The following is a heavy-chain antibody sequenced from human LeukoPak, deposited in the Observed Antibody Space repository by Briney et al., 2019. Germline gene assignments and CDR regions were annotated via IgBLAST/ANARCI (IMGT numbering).Heavy chain of an antibody. CDR3: ARVYCSSTSCYGGDVACDY. J-gene: IGHJ4*02. CDR2: INPNSGGT. D-gene: IGHD2-2*01. CDR1: GYTFTGYY. V-gene: IGHV1-2*02. Sequence: ASVKVSCKASGYTFTGYYMHWVRQAPGQGLEWMGWINPNSGGTNYAQKFQGRVTMTRDTSISTAYMELSRRRSDDTAVYYCARVYCSSTSCYGGDVACDYWGQGTLVTVSS.